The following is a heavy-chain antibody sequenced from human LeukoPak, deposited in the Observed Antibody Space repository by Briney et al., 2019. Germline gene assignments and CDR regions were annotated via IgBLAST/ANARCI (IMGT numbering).Heavy chain of an antibody. J-gene: IGHJ4*02. CDR3: AREAGYNWNDDLDY. D-gene: IGHD1-1*01. CDR2: INPNSGGT. V-gene: IGHV1-2*06. Sequence: ASVKVSCKASGYTFTGYYMHWVRRAPGQGLEWMGRINPNSGGTNYAQKFQGRVTMTRDTSISTAHMELSRLRSDDTAVNYCAREAGYNWNDDLDYWGQGTLVTVSS. CDR1: GYTFTGYY.